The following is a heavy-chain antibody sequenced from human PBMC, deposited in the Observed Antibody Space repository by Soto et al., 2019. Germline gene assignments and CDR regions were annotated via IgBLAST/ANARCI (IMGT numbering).Heavy chain of an antibody. CDR3: ARELYYGSGSYYNGGENWFDP. Sequence: SETLSLTCTVSGGSISSYYWSWIRQPPGKGLEWIGYIYYSGSTNYNPSLKSRVTISVDTSKNQFSLKLSSVTAADTAVYYCARELYYGSGSYYNGGENWFDPWGQGTLVTVS. V-gene: IGHV4-59*01. CDR2: IYYSGST. CDR1: GGSISSYY. J-gene: IGHJ5*02. D-gene: IGHD3-10*01.